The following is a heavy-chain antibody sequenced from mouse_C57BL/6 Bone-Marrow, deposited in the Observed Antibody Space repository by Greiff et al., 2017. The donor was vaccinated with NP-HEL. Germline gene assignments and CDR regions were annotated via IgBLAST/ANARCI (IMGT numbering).Heavy chain of an antibody. J-gene: IGHJ4*01. CDR1: GFTFTDYY. CDR3: ARSIYYDYADDPFYAMDY. V-gene: IGHV7-3*01. CDR2: IRNKDNGYTT. Sequence: EVQGVESGGGLVQPGGSLSLSCAASGFTFTDYYMSWVRQPPGKALEWLGFIRNKDNGYTTEYSASVKGRFTISRDNSQSILYLQMNALRAEDSATYYCARSIYYDYADDPFYAMDYWGQGTSVTVSS. D-gene: IGHD2-4*01.